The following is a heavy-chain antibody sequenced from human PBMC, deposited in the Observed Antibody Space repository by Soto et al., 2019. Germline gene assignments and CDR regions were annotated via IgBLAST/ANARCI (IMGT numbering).Heavy chain of an antibody. D-gene: IGHD2-15*01. CDR1: GFSLNTSAVG. J-gene: IGHJ6*03. V-gene: IGHV2-5*02. Sequence: QITLKESGPTLVKPTQTLTLTCTFSGFSLNTSAVGVGWIRQPPGRALEWLALVYWDDDKLYSPSLKSSLTITKDTSKNQVVLTMTNMDPVDKATYFCSHVLGYCSSVTCYHSVDYMDVWGKGTTVTVSS. CDR3: SHVLGYCSSVTCYHSVDYMDV. CDR2: VYWDDDK.